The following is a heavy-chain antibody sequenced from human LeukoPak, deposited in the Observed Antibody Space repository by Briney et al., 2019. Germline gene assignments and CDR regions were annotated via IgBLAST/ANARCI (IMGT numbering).Heavy chain of an antibody. CDR2: ISGSSGTK. J-gene: IGHJ3*02. V-gene: IGHV3-48*02. CDR1: GFTFSSYS. CDR3: ARDKGGPATTDDFDI. D-gene: IGHD1-14*01. Sequence: GGSLRLPCAASGFTFSSYSMNWVRQAPGKTLEWVSYISGSSGTKYYADSVKGRFTISRDNARNSLYLQMNSLRDGDTAVYYCARDKGGPATTDDFDIWGQGTMVTVSS.